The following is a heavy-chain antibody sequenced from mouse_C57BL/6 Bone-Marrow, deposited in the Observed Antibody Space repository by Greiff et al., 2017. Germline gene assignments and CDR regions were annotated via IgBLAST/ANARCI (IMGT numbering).Heavy chain of an antibody. CDR1: GYTFTSYW. Sequence: VQLQQPGAELVRPGTSVKLSRKASGYTFTSYWMHWVKQRPGQGLEWIGVIDPSDSYTNYNQKFKGKATLTVDTSSSTAYMQLSSLTSEDSAVYYCARVGDGFAYWGQGTLVTVSA. CDR3: ARVGDGFAY. J-gene: IGHJ3*01. D-gene: IGHD1-2*01. CDR2: IDPSDSYT. V-gene: IGHV1-59*01.